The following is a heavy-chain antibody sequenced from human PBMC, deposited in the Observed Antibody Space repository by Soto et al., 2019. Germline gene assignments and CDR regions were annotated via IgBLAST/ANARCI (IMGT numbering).Heavy chain of an antibody. V-gene: IGHV3-74*01. CDR3: ARELYSSSWPRFYYYYYGMDV. J-gene: IGHJ6*02. D-gene: IGHD6-13*01. Sequence: GGSLRLSCAASGFTFSSYWMHWVRQAPGKGLVWVSRINSDGSSTSYADSVKGRFAISRDNAKNTLYLQMNSLRAEDTAVYYCARELYSSSWPRFYYYYYGMDVWGQGTAVTVSS. CDR2: INSDGSST. CDR1: GFTFSSYW.